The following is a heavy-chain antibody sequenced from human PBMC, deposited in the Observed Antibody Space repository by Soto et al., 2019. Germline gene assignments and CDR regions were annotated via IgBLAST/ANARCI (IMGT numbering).Heavy chain of an antibody. Sequence: GGSLRLSCVASGFTFSNHGMGWVRQSPGKGLEWVSGISGDGSRAYYTDSVKGRFIVSRDNSKKTLHLQMDSLRVQDTAMYYCAKDRMITFGGITSLFDYWGQGALVTVSS. D-gene: IGHD3-16*01. CDR1: GFTFSNHG. J-gene: IGHJ4*02. CDR2: ISGDGSRA. CDR3: AKDRMITFGGITSLFDY. V-gene: IGHV3-23*01.